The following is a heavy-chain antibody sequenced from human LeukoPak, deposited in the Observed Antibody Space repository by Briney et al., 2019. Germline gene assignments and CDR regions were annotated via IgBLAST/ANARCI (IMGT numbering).Heavy chain of an antibody. Sequence: PGGSLRLSCAASGFTFSGSAMHWVRQASGKGLEWVGRIRSKANSYATAYAASVKGRFTISRDDSKNTAYLQMNSLKTEDTAVYYCARDGRDAYYDVWSGYYTDYFDYWGQGTLVTVSS. V-gene: IGHV3-73*01. D-gene: IGHD3-3*01. CDR2: IRSKANSYAT. CDR3: ARDGRDAYYDVWSGYYTDYFDY. CDR1: GFTFSGSA. J-gene: IGHJ4*02.